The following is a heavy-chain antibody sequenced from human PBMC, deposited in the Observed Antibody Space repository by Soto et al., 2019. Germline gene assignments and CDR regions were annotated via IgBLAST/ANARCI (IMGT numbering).Heavy chain of an antibody. CDR1: GYTFTSYG. CDR3: ARDGSSSRYNSFDP. V-gene: IGHV1-18*04. D-gene: IGHD6-13*01. Sequence: GASVTVSCKASGYTFTSYGISWVRPAPGQVLEWMGWISAYNGNTNYAQKLQGRVTMTTDTSTSTAYMELRSLRSDDTAVDYCARDGSSSRYNSFDPWGQGTRVTVSA. J-gene: IGHJ5*02. CDR2: ISAYNGNT.